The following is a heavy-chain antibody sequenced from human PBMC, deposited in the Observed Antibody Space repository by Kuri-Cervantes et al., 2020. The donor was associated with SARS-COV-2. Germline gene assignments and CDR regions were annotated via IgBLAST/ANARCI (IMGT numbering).Heavy chain of an antibody. CDR1: GFTFSSYS. CDR3: ARRIRIAARPHYMDV. Sequence: GGSLRLSCAASGFTFSSYSMNWVRQAPGKGLEWVSSISSSSYIYYADSVKGRFTISRDNAKNSLYLQMNSLRAEDTAVCYCARRIRIAARPHYMDVWGKGTTVTVSS. D-gene: IGHD6-6*01. V-gene: IGHV3-21*01. J-gene: IGHJ6*03. CDR2: ISSSSYI.